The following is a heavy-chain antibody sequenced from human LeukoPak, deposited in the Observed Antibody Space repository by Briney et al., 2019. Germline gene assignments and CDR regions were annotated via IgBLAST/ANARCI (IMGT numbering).Heavy chain of an antibody. Sequence: SGTLSLTCTVSGGSISSSSYYWGWIRQPPGKGLEWIGSIYYSGSTYYNPSLKSRVTISVDTSKNQFSLKLSSVTAADTAVYYCARDSNHIDYWGQGTLVTVSS. CDR2: IYYSGST. V-gene: IGHV4-39*02. CDR1: GGSISSSSYY. D-gene: IGHD4-11*01. CDR3: ARDSNHIDY. J-gene: IGHJ4*02.